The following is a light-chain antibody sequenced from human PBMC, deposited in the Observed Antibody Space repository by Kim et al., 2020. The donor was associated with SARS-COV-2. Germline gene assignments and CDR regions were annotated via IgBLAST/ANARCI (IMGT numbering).Light chain of an antibody. Sequence: PGERAAPPCRASQSVSSNLAWYQQKPGQAPRLLIYGASTRATGIPARFSGSGSGTEFTLTISSLQSEDFAVYYCQQYNNWPPPITFGQGTRLEIK. V-gene: IGKV3-15*01. CDR3: QQYNNWPPPIT. CDR2: GAS. CDR1: QSVSSN. J-gene: IGKJ5*01.